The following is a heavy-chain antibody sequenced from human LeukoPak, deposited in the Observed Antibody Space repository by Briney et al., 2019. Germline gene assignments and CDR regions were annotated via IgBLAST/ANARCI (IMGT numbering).Heavy chain of an antibody. V-gene: IGHV4-59*01. CDR1: GGSIGSYY. CDR3: ARGRARDGSYPWFDS. J-gene: IGHJ5*01. Sequence: SETLSLTCNVSGGSIGSYYWTWLRQPPGRGLEWIGYIYSSGSTNYNPSLDSRVSISVDTSKNQFSLRLSSVTAADTAIYYCARGRARDGSYPWFDSWGQGTLVTVSS. CDR2: IYSSGST. D-gene: IGHD3-10*01.